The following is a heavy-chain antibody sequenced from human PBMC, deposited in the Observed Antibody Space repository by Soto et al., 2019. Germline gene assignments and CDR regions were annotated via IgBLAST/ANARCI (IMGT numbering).Heavy chain of an antibody. D-gene: IGHD1-7*01. J-gene: IGHJ6*02. CDR1: GGTLSSYA. CDR3: AKTKVGTTPYYYYYYGMDV. Sequence: SAKVPCKSSGGTLSSYAISWVRQAPGQGLEWMGGIIPIFGTANYAQRFQGRVTITADESTSTAYMELSSLRSEDTAVYYCAKTKVGTTPYYYYYYGMDVWGQGTTVTAP. V-gene: IGHV1-69*01. CDR2: IIPIFGTA.